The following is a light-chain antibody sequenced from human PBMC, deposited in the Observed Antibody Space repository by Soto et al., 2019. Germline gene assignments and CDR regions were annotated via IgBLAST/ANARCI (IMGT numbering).Light chain of an antibody. CDR3: QQYSNWPLT. V-gene: IGKV3-15*01. CDR2: GAS. J-gene: IGKJ4*01. CDR1: QSVRSS. Sequence: ERVMTQSPGTLSVYPGERATLSCRASQSVRSSYLAWYQQKPGQAPRLLIHGASTRATAIPARFSGSGSGTEFTLTISSLQSEDFAVYYCQQYSNWPLTFGGGTKVAIK.